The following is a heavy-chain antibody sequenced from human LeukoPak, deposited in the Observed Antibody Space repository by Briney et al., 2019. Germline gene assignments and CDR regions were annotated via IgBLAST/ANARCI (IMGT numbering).Heavy chain of an antibody. CDR2: ISGSGGTT. Sequence: GGSLRLSCAASGFTVSTNCMTWVRQAPGKGLEWVSGISGSGGTTHYADSVKGRFTISRDNSKNTLSLQMNSLRAEDTAVYYCAKDGYYESSGYSYFDYWGQGTLVTVSS. CDR3: AKDGYYESSGYSYFDY. V-gene: IGHV3-23*01. J-gene: IGHJ4*02. CDR1: GFTVSTNC. D-gene: IGHD3-22*01.